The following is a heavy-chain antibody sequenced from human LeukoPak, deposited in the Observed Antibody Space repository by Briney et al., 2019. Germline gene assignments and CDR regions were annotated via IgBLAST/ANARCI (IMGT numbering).Heavy chain of an antibody. CDR3: AKFGDYGSGPVDY. D-gene: IGHD3-16*01. CDR1: GFTFSSYW. Sequence: GGSLRLSCAASGFTFSSYWMTWVRQAPGKGLGWVGRVRHKADGYTTEYAASVKGRFTISRDYSKNTLYLQMNSLRAEATAVYYCAKFGDYGSGPVDYWGQGTLVTVSS. J-gene: IGHJ4*02. CDR2: VRHKADGYTT. V-gene: IGHV3-72*01.